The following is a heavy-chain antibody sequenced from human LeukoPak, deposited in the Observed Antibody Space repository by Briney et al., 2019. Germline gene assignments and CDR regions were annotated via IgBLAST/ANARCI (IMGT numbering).Heavy chain of an antibody. J-gene: IGHJ4*02. V-gene: IGHV3-13*01. Sequence: GGSLRLSCAASGFTFSSYDMHWVRQATGKGLEWVSAIGTTGDTYYSDSVRGRFTISRENAKNSLYLQMNSLRAEDTAVYYCASSPSYSSSWYALDSWGQGTLVTVSS. CDR2: IGTTGDT. CDR3: ASSPSYSSSWYALDS. D-gene: IGHD6-13*01. CDR1: GFTFSSYD.